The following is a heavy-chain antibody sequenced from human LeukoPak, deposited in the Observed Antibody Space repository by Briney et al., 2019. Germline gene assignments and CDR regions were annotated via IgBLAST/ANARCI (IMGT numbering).Heavy chain of an antibody. V-gene: IGHV1-69*13. J-gene: IGHJ4*02. CDR1: GYTFTSYG. CDR2: IIPIFGTA. D-gene: IGHD5-12*01. CDR3: ARGGSGYHFDY. Sequence: GASVKVSCKASGYTFTSYGICWVRQAPGQGLEWMGGIIPIFGTANYAQKFQGRVTITADESTSTAYMELSSLRSEDTAVYYCARGGSGYHFDYWGQGTLVTVSS.